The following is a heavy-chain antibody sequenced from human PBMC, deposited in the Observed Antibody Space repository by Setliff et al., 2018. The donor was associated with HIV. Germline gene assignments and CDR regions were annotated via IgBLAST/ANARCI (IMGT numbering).Heavy chain of an antibody. V-gene: IGHV4-4*09. J-gene: IGHJ6*02. CDR2: IYISGTT. Sequence: SETLSLTCTVSGGSINNHYWYWIRQPPGKGLEWMGYIYISGTTNYNPSLKNRVTMSLDTSKTQVSLRLTCVTAADTAVYYCARTFGDLKHYNYYYTIDVWGQGTTVTVSS. CDR1: GGSINNHY. D-gene: IGHD3-10*01. CDR3: ARTFGDLKHYNYYYTIDV.